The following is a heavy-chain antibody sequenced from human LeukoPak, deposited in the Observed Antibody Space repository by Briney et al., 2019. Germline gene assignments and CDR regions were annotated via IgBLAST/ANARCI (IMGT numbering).Heavy chain of an antibody. CDR1: GYTFTGHY. V-gene: IGHV1-2*02. D-gene: IGHD2-8*02. CDR2: INPNSGGT. CDR3: AREPYPPPWYYFDY. Sequence: GASVKVSCKASGYTFTGHYMHWVRQAPGQGLEWMGWINPNSGGTSYAQNFQGRVTMTRDTSINTAYMEVSGLRSDDTAVYYCAREPYPPPWYYFDYWGQGTLVTVSS. J-gene: IGHJ4*02.